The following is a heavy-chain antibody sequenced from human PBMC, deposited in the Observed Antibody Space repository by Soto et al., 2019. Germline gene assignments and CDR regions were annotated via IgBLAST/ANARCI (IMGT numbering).Heavy chain of an antibody. J-gene: IGHJ4*02. CDR2: IYYRGST. CDR3: ARFYPLFYYDSSGFVDY. CDR1: GGSISSSSYY. Sequence: QLQLQESGPGLVKPSETLSLTCTVSGGSISSSSYYWGWIRQPPGKGLEWIGSIYYRGSTYYNPSLKSRVTTSVDTSKNQFSLKLSSVTAADTAVYYCARFYPLFYYDSSGFVDYWGQGTLVTVSS. V-gene: IGHV4-39*01. D-gene: IGHD3-22*01.